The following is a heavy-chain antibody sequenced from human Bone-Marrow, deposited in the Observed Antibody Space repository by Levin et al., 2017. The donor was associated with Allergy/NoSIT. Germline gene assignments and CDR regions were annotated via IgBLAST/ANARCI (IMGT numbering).Heavy chain of an antibody. CDR1: GGSISSYY. V-gene: IGHV4-59*01. CDR2: IYYSGST. CDR3: ARDGVLDFWRAFDI. Sequence: SETLSLTCTVSGGSISSYYWSWIRQPPGKGLEWIGYIYYSGSTNYNPSLKSRVTISVDTSKNQFSLKLSSVTAADTAVYYCARDGVLDFWRAFDIWGQGTMVTVSS. D-gene: IGHD3-3*02. J-gene: IGHJ3*02.